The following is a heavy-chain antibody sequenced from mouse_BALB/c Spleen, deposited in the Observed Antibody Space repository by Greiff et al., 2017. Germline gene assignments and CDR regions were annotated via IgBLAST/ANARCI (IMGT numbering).Heavy chain of an antibody. Sequence: EVQLQQSGPELVKPGASVKVSCKASGYAFTSYNMYWVKQSHGKSLEWIGYIYPYNGGTSYTQKFKGKATLTVDKSYSTAYMHLNSLTSEDSAVYYCATGACGQLWAYWGQGTLVTVSA. CDR3: ATGACGQLWAY. V-gene: IGHV1S135*01. J-gene: IGHJ3*01. CDR1: GYAFTSYN. D-gene: IGHD1-1*02. CDR2: IYPYNGGT.